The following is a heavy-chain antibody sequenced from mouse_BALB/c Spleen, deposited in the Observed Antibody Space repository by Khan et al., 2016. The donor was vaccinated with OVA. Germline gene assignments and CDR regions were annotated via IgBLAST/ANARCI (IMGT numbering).Heavy chain of an antibody. CDR3: AKING. Sequence: EVKLLQSGAELVKPGASVKLSCTASGFNIKDTYMHWVKQRPEQGLEWIGRIDPANGNTKYDPKFQGKATITADTSSNTAYLQLSSLTSEDPAVYYCAKINGGGQGTTLTVSS. J-gene: IGHJ2*01. CDR1: GFNIKDTY. CDR2: IDPANGNT. V-gene: IGHV14-3*02.